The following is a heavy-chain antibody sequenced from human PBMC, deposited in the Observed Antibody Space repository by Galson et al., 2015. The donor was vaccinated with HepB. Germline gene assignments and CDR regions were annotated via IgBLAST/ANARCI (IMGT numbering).Heavy chain of an antibody. CDR1: GYKFTTYR. D-gene: IGHD4-17*01. Sequence: QSGAEVKKPGESLRLSCKGSGYKFTTYRINWVRQMPGKGLEWMGRIDPSDSETNYSPSLQGHVTISVDKSISTAYLQWSSLKASDTATYYCARRVYGDYSYYFDYWGQGTLVTVSS. CDR3: ARRVYGDYSYYFDY. CDR2: IDPSDSET. J-gene: IGHJ4*02. V-gene: IGHV5-10-1*01.